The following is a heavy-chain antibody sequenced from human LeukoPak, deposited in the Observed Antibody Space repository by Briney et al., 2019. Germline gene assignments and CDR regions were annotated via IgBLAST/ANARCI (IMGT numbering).Heavy chain of an antibody. J-gene: IGHJ6*04. CDR2: ISAYHGNT. CDR1: GYTFSSYG. CDR3: ARVTGVPAASNYNYCGIDV. D-gene: IGHD2-2*01. V-gene: IGHV1-18*04. Sequence: ASVKVSCKASGYTFSSYGISWVRQAPGQGLEWMGWISAYHGNTNYAQKLQGRITMTTDTSTSTAYMELRSLRSDDTAVYYCARVTGVPAASNYNYCGIDVWGKGTTVTVSS.